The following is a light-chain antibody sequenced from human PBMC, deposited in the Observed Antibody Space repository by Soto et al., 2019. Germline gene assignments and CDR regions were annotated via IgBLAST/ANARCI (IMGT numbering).Light chain of an antibody. CDR2: AGS. CDR1: PDIRND. J-gene: IGKJ4*01. Sequence: IRMTQSPSTLSASVGDRVTITCRASPDIRNDLGWYRQKPGKAPKRLVYAGSSLHSGVPSRFSGSGSGTEFTFTISSLQPEDFATYYCLQPTSYPLTFGGGTKVDIK. CDR3: LQPTSYPLT. V-gene: IGKV1-17*01.